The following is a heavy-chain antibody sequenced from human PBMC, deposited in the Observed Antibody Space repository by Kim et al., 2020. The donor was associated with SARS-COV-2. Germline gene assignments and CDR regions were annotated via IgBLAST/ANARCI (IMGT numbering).Heavy chain of an antibody. V-gene: IGHV4-34*01. J-gene: IGHJ4*01. CDR3: ARLVPAADWYSSSWYVFD. D-gene: IGHD6-13*01. Sequence: SETLSLTCAVYGGSFSGYYWSWIRQPPGKGLEWIGEINHSGSTNYNPSLKSRVTISVDTSKNQFSLKLSSVTAADTAVYYCARLVPAADWYSSSWYVFD. CDR1: GGSFSGYY. CDR2: INHSGST.